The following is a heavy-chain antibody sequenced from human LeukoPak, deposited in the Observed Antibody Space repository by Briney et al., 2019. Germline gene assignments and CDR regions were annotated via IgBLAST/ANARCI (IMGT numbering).Heavy chain of an antibody. D-gene: IGHD2-2*01. CDR2: IYYSGST. V-gene: IGHV4-59*08. CDR1: GGSISSYY. Sequence: PSETLSLTCTVSGGSISSYYWSWIRQTPGKGLEWIGYIYYSGSTNYNPSLKSRVNISVDTSKNQFSLKLSSVTAADTALYYCASLYCSSTSCYLFHWGLGTLVTVSS. J-gene: IGHJ4*02. CDR3: ASLYCSSTSCYLFH.